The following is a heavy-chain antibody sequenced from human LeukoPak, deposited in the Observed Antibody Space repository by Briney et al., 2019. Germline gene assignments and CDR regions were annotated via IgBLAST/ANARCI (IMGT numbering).Heavy chain of an antibody. CDR1: GFTFSSYD. CDR2: IGTAGAT. V-gene: IGHV3-13*01. Sequence: PGVSLRLSCAASGFTFSSYDMHWVRQTTGKGLEWVSGIGTAGATFYPGSVKGRFTISRENAKNSLYLQMNNLRVGDTAVYYCTRATAGFDYWGQGTLVTVSS. CDR3: TRATAGFDY. J-gene: IGHJ4*02.